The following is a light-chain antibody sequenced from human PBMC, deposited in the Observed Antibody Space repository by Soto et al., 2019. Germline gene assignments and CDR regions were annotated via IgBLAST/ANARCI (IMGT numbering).Light chain of an antibody. CDR1: QSVSSN. Sequence: EKVMTQSPATLSVSPGERATLSCRASQSVSSNLAWYQQKPGQAPRLLIYGASSRATDIPARFSGSGSGTEFTLTISSLQSEDFAVYYCQASGFTFGPGTKVDIK. CDR2: GAS. CDR3: QASGFT. J-gene: IGKJ3*01. V-gene: IGKV3-15*01.